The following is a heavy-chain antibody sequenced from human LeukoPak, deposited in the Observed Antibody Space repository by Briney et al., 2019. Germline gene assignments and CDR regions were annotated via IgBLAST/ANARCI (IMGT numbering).Heavy chain of an antibody. CDR1: GFTFSSYW. CDR2: IKQDGSEK. V-gene: IGHV3-7*01. Sequence: GGSLRLSCAASGFTFSSYWMSWVRQAPGKGLEWVANIKQDGSEKYYVDSVKGRFTISRDNAKNSLYLQMNSLRAEDTAVYYCASHHQGIPDGVFAFDIWGQGTMVTVSS. D-gene: IGHD2-2*01. CDR3: ASHHQGIPDGVFAFDI. J-gene: IGHJ3*02.